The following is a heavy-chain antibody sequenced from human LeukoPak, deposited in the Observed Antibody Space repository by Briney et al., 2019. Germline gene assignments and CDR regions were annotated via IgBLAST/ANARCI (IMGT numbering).Heavy chain of an antibody. CDR2: INTNTGNP. J-gene: IGHJ6*02. CDR1: GYTFTSYA. Sequence: GASVTVSFTASGYTFTSYAMNWVRQAPGQGLEWMGWINTNTGNPTYAQGFTGRFVFSLDTSVSTAYLRISSLKAEDTAVYYCARGTYYYDSSGYYHYYYGMDVWGQGTTVTVSS. CDR3: ARGTYYYDSSGYYHYYYGMDV. V-gene: IGHV7-4-1*02. D-gene: IGHD3-22*01.